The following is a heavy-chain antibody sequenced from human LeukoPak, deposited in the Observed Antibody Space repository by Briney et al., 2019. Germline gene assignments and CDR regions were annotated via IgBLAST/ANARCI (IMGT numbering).Heavy chain of an antibody. CDR1: GFTFSRYW. V-gene: IGHV3-7*01. CDR3: ARDLARGIAAAGNWFDP. D-gene: IGHD6-13*01. J-gene: IGHJ5*02. CDR2: IKQDGSEK. Sequence: GGSLRLSCAASGFTFSRYWMSWVRQAPGKGLEWVANIKQDGSEKYYVDSVKGRFTISRDNAKNSLYLQMNSLRAEDTAVYYCARDLARGIAAAGNWFDPWGQGTLVTVSS.